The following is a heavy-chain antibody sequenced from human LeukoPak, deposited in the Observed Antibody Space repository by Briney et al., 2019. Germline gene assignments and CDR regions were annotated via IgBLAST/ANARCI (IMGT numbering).Heavy chain of an antibody. CDR1: GFTFSNHA. CDR2: IGGNGVST. V-gene: IGHV3-23*01. D-gene: IGHD6-19*01. J-gene: IGHJ5*02. CDR3: ARCTKYTTGWCNWFDP. Sequence: GGSLRLSCAASGFTFSNHAMNWVHQTPGKGLESVSSIGGNGVSTYYADSVKGRFTISRDNSKDTLYLQMNSLSAEDTAVYYCARCTKYTTGWCNWFDPWGQGTLVTVSS.